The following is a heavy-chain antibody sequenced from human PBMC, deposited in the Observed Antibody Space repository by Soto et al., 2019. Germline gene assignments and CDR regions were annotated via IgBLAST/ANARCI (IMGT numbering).Heavy chain of an antibody. CDR3: ARGVEYSSTLDY. CDR1: GGSISSGGYY. Sequence: SETLSLTCTVSGGSISSGGYYWSWIRQHPGKGLEWIGYIYYSGSTYYNPSLKSRVTISVDTSKNQFSLKLSSVTAADTAVYYCARGVEYSSTLDYWGQGTLVTVSS. V-gene: IGHV4-31*03. D-gene: IGHD6-6*01. CDR2: IYYSGST. J-gene: IGHJ4*02.